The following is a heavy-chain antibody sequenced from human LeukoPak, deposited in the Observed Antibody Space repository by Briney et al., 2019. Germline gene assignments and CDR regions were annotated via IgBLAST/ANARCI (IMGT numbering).Heavy chain of an antibody. CDR2: IYPVDADT. J-gene: IGHJ4*02. D-gene: IGHD1-26*01. V-gene: IGHV5-51*01. Sequence: GESLKISCKGSGYSFTSYWIGWVRQMPGRGLEWLGTIYPVDADTRYSPSFQAQVPISAAKSISPAYLQCSTLKPTATAMNYCFWVIVGAPHWGQGTLVTVSS. CDR1: GYSFTSYW. CDR3: FWVIVGAPH.